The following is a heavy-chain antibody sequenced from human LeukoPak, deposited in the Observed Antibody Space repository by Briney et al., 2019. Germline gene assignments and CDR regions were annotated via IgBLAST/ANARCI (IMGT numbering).Heavy chain of an antibody. CDR2: IYSGGST. J-gene: IGHJ1*01. V-gene: IGHV3-66*01. CDR3: ATDLNYYDSSGYSKYFQH. D-gene: IGHD3-22*01. Sequence: PGGSLRLSCAASGFTVSNNYMCWVRQAPGKGLEWVSVIYSGGSTYYADSVKGRFTISRDNSKNTLYLQMNSLRAEDTAVYYCATDLNYYDSSGYSKYFQHWGQGTLVTVSS. CDR1: GFTVSNNY.